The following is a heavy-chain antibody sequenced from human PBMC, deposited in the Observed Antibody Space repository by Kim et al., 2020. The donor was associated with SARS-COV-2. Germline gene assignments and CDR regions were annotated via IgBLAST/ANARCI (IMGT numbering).Heavy chain of an antibody. CDR3: ARVITGTGGSRWFDP. Sequence: PSLKSRVTISVDKSKNQFSLKLSSVTAADTAVYYCARVITGTGGSRWFDPWGQGTLVTVSS. D-gene: IGHD1-20*01. V-gene: IGHV4-4*02. J-gene: IGHJ5*02.